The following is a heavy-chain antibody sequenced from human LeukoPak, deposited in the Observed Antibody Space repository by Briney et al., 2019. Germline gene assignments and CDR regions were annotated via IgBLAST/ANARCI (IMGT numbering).Heavy chain of an antibody. CDR1: GGSISSGGYY. J-gene: IGHJ4*02. CDR2: IYYSGST. D-gene: IGHD3-22*01. CDR3: ARVEHYYDSSGYFNY. V-gene: IGHV4-31*03. Sequence: SETLSLTCTVSGGSISSGGYYWSWIRQHPGKGLEWIGYIYYSGSTYYNPSLKSRVTISVDTSKNQFSLKLSSVTAADTAVYYCARVEHYYDSSGYFNYWGQGTPVTVSS.